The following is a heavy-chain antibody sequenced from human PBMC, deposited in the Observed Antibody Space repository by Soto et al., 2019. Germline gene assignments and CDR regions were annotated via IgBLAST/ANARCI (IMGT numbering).Heavy chain of an antibody. D-gene: IGHD3-9*01. CDR2: ISYDGSNK. V-gene: IGHV3-30*18. J-gene: IGHJ4*02. CDR1: GFTFSSYG. CDR3: AKNAAIRYFDRLLNY. Sequence: QVQLVESGGGVVQPGRSLRLSCAASGFTFSSYGMHWVRQAPGEGLEGVAAISYDGSNKYYADSVKGRFTISRDNSKNTMYLQINRLRAKDTALYYCAKNAAIRYFDRLLNYWGQGTLVTVSS.